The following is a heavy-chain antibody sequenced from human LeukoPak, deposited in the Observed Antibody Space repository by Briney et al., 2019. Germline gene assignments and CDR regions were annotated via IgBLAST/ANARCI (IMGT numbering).Heavy chain of an antibody. CDR1: GGSFSGYY. CDR2: INHSGST. D-gene: IGHD2-15*01. V-gene: IGHV4-34*01. CDR3: ARGAGIVVVVATNWFDP. J-gene: IGHJ5*02. Sequence: PSETLSLTCAVYGGSFSGYYWSWIRQPPGKGLEWIGEINHSGSTNYNPSLKSRVTISVDTSKNQFSLKLSSVTAADTAVYYCARGAGIVVVVATNWFDPWGQGTLVTVSS.